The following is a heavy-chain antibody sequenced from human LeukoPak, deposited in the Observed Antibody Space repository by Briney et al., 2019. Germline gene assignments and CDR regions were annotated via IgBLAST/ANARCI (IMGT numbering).Heavy chain of an antibody. CDR1: GYTFTGYY. D-gene: IGHD1-1*01. J-gene: IGHJ3*02. Sequence: ASVKVSCKASGYTFTGYYMHWVRQAPGQGLEWMGWINPNSGGTNYAQKFQGRVTMTRDTSISTAYMELSRLRSDDTAVYYCARMKGNANDAFGIWGQGTMVTVSS. CDR3: ARMKGNANDAFGI. CDR2: INPNSGGT. V-gene: IGHV1-2*02.